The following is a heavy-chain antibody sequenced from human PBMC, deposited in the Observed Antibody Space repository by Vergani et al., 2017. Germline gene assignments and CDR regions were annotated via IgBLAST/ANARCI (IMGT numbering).Heavy chain of an antibody. V-gene: IGHV1-18*01. Sequence: QVQLVQSGAEVKKPGSSVKVSCKASGGTFSSYAISWVRQAPGQGLEWMGRISAYNGNTNYAQKLQGRVTMTTDTSTSTAYMELRSLRSDDTAVYYCARISVLLWFGEPSFDYWGQGTLVTVSS. J-gene: IGHJ4*02. CDR3: ARISVLLWFGEPSFDY. D-gene: IGHD3-10*01. CDR2: ISAYNGNT. CDR1: GGTFSSYA.